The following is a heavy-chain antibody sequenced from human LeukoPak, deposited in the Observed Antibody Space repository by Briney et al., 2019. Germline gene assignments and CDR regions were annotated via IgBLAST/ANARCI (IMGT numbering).Heavy chain of an antibody. D-gene: IGHD3-22*01. CDR2: INTDGSTR. J-gene: IGHJ3*02. CDR1: GFTFSSHW. V-gene: IGHV3-74*01. CDR3: AREPDYYDSRGDAFDI. Sequence: GGSLRLSCAASGFTFSSHWMHWVRQAPGKGLVWVARINTDGSTRNYADSVKGRFTISRDSAKSTLNLQMNSLRAEDTAVYYCAREPDYYDSRGDAFDIWGQGAMVTVSS.